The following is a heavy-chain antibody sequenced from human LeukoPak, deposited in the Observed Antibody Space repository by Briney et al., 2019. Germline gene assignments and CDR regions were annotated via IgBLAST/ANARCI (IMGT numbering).Heavy chain of an antibody. CDR2: IYYSGST. CDR3: ARVPLWSNSSPRNYFDY. D-gene: IGHD6-6*01. CDR1: GGSISGYY. Sequence: SETLSLTCTVSGGSISGYYWSWIRQPPGKGLECIGYIYYSGSTNYNPSLKSRVTMSVDTSKSQFSLKLISVTAADTAVYYCARVPLWSNSSPRNYFDYWGQGTLVTVSS. V-gene: IGHV4-59*01. J-gene: IGHJ4*02.